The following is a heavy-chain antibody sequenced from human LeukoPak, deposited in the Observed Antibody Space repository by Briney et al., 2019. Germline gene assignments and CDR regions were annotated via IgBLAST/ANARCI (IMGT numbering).Heavy chain of an antibody. J-gene: IGHJ5*02. D-gene: IGHD5-12*01. V-gene: IGHV4-4*07. CDR3: ARDQGGYLSWFDP. CDR2: IYASGST. CDR1: GGSISSYY. Sequence: SETLSLTCTVSGGSISSYYWSWIRQPAGKGLEWIGRIYASGSTHYNPSLKSRVTMSVHTSKKQFALNLSSVTAADTAVYYCARDQGGYLSWFDPWGQGTLVTVSS.